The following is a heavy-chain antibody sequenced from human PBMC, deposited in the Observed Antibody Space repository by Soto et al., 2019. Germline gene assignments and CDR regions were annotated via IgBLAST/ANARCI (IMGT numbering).Heavy chain of an antibody. V-gene: IGHV4-61*01. Sequence: ASETLSLTCTVSGGSVSSGIYYWSWVRHPPGKGLEWIGYIYYSGSTNYNPSLKSRVTISVDTSKNQFSLKLSSVTAADTAVYYCARDGGDRSGYYPFDYWGQGTMMTVYS. CDR2: IYYSGST. CDR1: GGSVSSGIYY. CDR3: ARDGGDRSGYYPFDY. D-gene: IGHD3-22*01. J-gene: IGHJ4*02.